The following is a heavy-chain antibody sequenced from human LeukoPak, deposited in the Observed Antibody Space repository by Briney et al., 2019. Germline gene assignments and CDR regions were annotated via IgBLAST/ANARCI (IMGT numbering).Heavy chain of an antibody. J-gene: IGHJ5*02. D-gene: IGHD3-10*01. CDR3: ARGGYYYGSGSYWAWFDP. V-gene: IGHV1-69*13. CDR2: IIPIFGTA. CDR1: GGTFSSYA. Sequence: VASVKVSCKASGGTFSSYAISWVRQAPGQGLEWMGGIIPIFGTANYAQKFQGRVTITADESTSTAYMELSSLRSEDTAVYYCARGGYYYGSGSYWAWFDPWGQGTLVTVSS.